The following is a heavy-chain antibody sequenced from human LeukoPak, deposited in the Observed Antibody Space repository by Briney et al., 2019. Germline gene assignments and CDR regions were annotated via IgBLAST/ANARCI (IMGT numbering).Heavy chain of an antibody. J-gene: IGHJ5*02. CDR3: AKDPTLIAARRSRNWFDP. CDR1: GFTFSSXX. CDR2: XXXXXGST. V-gene: IGHV3-23*01. Sequence: SGGSLRLSCAASGFTFSSXXXSWVRQAPGXXXXXXXXXXXXXGSTYYADSVKGRFTISRDNSKNTLYLQMNSLIAEDTAVYYCAKDPTLIAARRSRNWFDPWGQGTLVTVSS. D-gene: IGHD6-6*01.